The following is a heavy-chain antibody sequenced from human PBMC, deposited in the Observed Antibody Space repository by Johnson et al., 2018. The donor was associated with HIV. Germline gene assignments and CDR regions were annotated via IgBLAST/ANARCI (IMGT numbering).Heavy chain of an antibody. J-gene: IGHJ3*02. CDR1: GITVSLNH. Sequence: EVQLVESGGGVVQPGRSLRLSCAVSGITVSLNHMSWVRQAPGKGLEWVSILYAGGTTNYADSVKGRFTISRDNSKNKLYLQMNSLRAEDTALYYCARPHSAQYQHAFDIWDQGTKVTVSS. CDR3: ARPHSAQYQHAFDI. V-gene: IGHV3-66*04. D-gene: IGHD1-26*01. CDR2: LYAGGTT.